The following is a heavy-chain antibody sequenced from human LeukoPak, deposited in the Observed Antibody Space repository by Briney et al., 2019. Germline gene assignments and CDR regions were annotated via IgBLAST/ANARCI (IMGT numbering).Heavy chain of an antibody. J-gene: IGHJ3*02. Sequence: PGGSLRLSCAASGFTFSSYAMPWVRQAPGKGLEWVAVISYDGSNKYYADSVKGRFTISRDNSKNTLYLQMNSLRAEDTAVYYCARELTAYCGGDCDRWYDAFDIWGQGTMVTVSS. CDR3: ARELTAYCGGDCDRWYDAFDI. D-gene: IGHD2-21*02. V-gene: IGHV3-30-3*01. CDR2: ISYDGSNK. CDR1: GFTFSSYA.